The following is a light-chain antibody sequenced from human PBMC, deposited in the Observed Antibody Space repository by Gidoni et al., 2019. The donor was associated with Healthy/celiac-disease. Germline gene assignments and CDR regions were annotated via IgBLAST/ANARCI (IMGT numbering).Light chain of an antibody. CDR3: QHRSNWPT. J-gene: IGKJ5*01. CDR1: QSVSRY. Sequence: EIVLTQSPATLSLSPVERATLSCRASQSVSRYLAWYHEKPGQAPRLLIYDASNSATGIPARFSGSGSGTDFTPTISSLEHEDFADYYCQHRSNWPTFXXXTRLEIK. CDR2: DAS. V-gene: IGKV3-11*01.